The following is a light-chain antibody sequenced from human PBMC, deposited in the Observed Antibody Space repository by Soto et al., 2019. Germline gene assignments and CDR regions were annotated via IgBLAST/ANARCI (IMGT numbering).Light chain of an antibody. Sequence: IQMTQSPSSLSASVGDRVTITCRASQSISIYLNWCEQKPWRAPKRLIFGASSLQSGVPSRFSGSGSGTDFTLTIISLQPEDFSTNYCQQANSFPITFGQGTRLEIK. J-gene: IGKJ5*01. CDR2: GAS. V-gene: IGKV1-39*01. CDR3: QQANSFPIT. CDR1: QSISIY.